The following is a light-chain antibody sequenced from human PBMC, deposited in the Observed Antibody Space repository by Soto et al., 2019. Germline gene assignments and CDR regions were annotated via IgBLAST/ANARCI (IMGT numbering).Light chain of an antibody. J-gene: IGKJ1*01. CDR3: QQYNSYST. CDR2: DAY. Sequence: IHMTQSPSTLSASVVYRVTITFRSSQSISSWLALYQQKPGKAPKVLIYDAYSLESGVPSRFSGSGSGTEITLTITSLQPGDFATYYCQQYNSYSTFGQGTKVDIK. V-gene: IGKV1-5*01. CDR1: QSISSW.